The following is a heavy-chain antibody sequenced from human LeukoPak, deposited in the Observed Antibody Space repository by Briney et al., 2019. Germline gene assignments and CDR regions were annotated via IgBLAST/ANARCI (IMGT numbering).Heavy chain of an antibody. Sequence: ASVKVSCKVSGYTLTELSMHWVRQAPGKGLEWMGGCDPEDGETIYAQKFQGRVTMAEDTSTDTAYMELSSLRSEDTAVYYCATGKYSSGWYYYYGMDVWGQGTTVTVSS. J-gene: IGHJ6*02. V-gene: IGHV1-24*01. CDR1: GYTLTELS. CDR2: CDPEDGET. CDR3: ATGKYSSGWYYYYGMDV. D-gene: IGHD6-19*01.